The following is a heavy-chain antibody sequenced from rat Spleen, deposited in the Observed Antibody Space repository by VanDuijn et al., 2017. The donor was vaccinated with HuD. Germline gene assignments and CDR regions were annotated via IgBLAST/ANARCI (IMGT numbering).Heavy chain of an antibody. CDR2: IWGDGST. Sequence: QVQLKESGPGLVQPSQTLSLTCTVSGFSLISYSVHWIRQPPGKGLEWMGGIWGDGSTDYNSGLKSRLSISRDTSESQVFLKMNSLQTEDTAMYFCARWRYTTDWFAYWGQGTLVTVSS. CDR1: GFSLISYS. CDR3: ARWRYTTDWFAY. V-gene: IGHV2-1*01. J-gene: IGHJ3*01. D-gene: IGHD1-6*01.